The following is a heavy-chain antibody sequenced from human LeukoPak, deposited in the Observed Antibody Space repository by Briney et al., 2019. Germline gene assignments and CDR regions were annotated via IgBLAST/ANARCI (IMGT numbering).Heavy chain of an antibody. D-gene: IGHD2-2*02. V-gene: IGHV3-30*02. J-gene: IGHJ4*02. CDR3: ARDTSYCSSTSCDIDY. Sequence: GGSLRLSCAASGFTFSSYGMHWVRQAPGKGLEWVAFIRYDGSNKYYADSVKGRFTISRDNSKNSLYLQMNSLRAEDTAVYYCARDTSYCSSTSCDIDYWGQGTLVTVSS. CDR2: IRYDGSNK. CDR1: GFTFSSYG.